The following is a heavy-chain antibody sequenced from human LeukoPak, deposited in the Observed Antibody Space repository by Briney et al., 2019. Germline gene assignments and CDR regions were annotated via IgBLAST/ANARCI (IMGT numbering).Heavy chain of an antibody. D-gene: IGHD6-13*01. Sequence: ASVKVSCKASGYTFTGYYMHWVRQAHGQGIELKGWINPNSGGTNYAQKFQGRVTMTRDTSISTAYMELSRLRSDDTAVYYYALPGHLKGIAAAGNTFGYWGQGTLVTVSS. V-gene: IGHV1-2*02. CDR2: INPNSGGT. CDR1: GYTFTGYY. CDR3: ALPGHLKGIAAAGNTFGY. J-gene: IGHJ4*02.